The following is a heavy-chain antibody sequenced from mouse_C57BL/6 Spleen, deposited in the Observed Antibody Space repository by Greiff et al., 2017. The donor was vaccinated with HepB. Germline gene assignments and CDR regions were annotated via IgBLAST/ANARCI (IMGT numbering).Heavy chain of an antibody. J-gene: IGHJ3*01. V-gene: IGHV5-17*01. CDR2: ISSGSSTI. D-gene: IGHD2-1*01. CDR3: ARAIYYGNCVLWFDY. CDR1: GFTFSDYG. Sequence: DVMLVESGGGLVKPGGSLKLSCAASGFTFSDYGMHWVRQAPEKGLEWVAYISSGSSTIYYADTVKGRFTISRDNAKNTLFLQRTSLSSEDTAMYYCARAIYYGNCVLWFDYWGQGTLVTVSA.